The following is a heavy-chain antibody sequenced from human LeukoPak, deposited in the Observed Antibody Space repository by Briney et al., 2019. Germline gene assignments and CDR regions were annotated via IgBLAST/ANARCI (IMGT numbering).Heavy chain of an antibody. CDR1: GGTFSSYA. V-gene: IGHV1-8*02. CDR2: MNPNSGNT. Sequence: ASVKVSCKASGGTFSSYAISWVRQAPGQGLEWMGWMNPNSGNTGYAQKFQGRVTMTRNTSISTAYMELSSLRSEDTAVYYCARGGYCSSTSCQRRYYYYGMDVWGQGTTVTVSS. J-gene: IGHJ6*02. CDR3: ARGGYCSSTSCQRRYYYYGMDV. D-gene: IGHD2-2*03.